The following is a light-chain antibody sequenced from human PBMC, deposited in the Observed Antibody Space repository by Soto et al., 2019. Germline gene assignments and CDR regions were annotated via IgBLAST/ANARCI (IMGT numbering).Light chain of an antibody. V-gene: IGKV1-5*01. J-gene: IGKJ2*01. CDR3: QQYHTYSYT. CDR1: QKIHSW. CDR2: DAS. Sequence: DIQMTQSPSTLSASVGDRVTITCRASQKIHSWLAWYQQKPGRAPKLLIYDASTLEGGVSSRFGGSGTGTEFTLTISSLQPDDFATYYCQQYHTYSYTFGHGTKLEIK.